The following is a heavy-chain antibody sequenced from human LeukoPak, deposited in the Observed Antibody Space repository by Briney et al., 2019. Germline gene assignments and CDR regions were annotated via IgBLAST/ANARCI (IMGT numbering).Heavy chain of an antibody. D-gene: IGHD6-13*01. Sequence: GGSLRLSCTASGFSFSSYAMNWVRQAPGKGLEWLSILSGDSDITHYADSVKGRFTISRDNSKNTLYLQMNSLRGEDTAVYYCAKELYSSSWRYFDYWGQGTLVTVSS. CDR1: GFSFSSYA. J-gene: IGHJ4*02. CDR2: LSGDSDIT. CDR3: AKELYSSSWRYFDY. V-gene: IGHV3-23*01.